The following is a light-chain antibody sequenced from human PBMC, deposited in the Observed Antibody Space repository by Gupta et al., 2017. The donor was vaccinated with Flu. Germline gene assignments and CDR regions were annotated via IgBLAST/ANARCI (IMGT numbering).Light chain of an antibody. CDR3: CADAGSSTWV. J-gene: IGLJ3*02. Sequence: QSALTQPASVSGSPGPSITISCTGTSSDVGSYNLVSWYQQHPGKAPKLMIYEGSKRPSGVSNRFSGSKSGNTASLTISGRQEEDEADYYCCADAGSSTWVFGGGTKLTVL. CDR2: EGS. CDR1: SSDVGSYNL. V-gene: IGLV2-23*01.